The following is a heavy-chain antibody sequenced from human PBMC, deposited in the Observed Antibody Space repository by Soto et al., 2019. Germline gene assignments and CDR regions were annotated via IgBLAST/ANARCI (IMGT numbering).Heavy chain of an antibody. J-gene: IGHJ4*02. CDR3: ASTKYSSGWYPFDY. D-gene: IGHD6-19*01. CDR1: GGSISSSSYY. Sequence: QLQLQESGPGLVKPSETLSLTCTVSGGSISSSSYYWGWIRQPPGKGLEWIGSIYYSGSTYYNPSLKSRVTRSVDTSKNQFSLKLSSVTAADTAVYYCASTKYSSGWYPFDYWGQGTLVTVSS. CDR2: IYYSGST. V-gene: IGHV4-39*01.